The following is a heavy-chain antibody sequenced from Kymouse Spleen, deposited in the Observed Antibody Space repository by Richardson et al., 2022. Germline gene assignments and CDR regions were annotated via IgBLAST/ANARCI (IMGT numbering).Heavy chain of an antibody. J-gene: IGHJ3*02. V-gene: IGHV4-34*01. Sequence: QVQLQQWGAGLLKPSETLSLTCAVYGGSFSGYYWSWIRQPPGKGLEWIGEINHSGSTNYNPSLKSRVTISVDTSKNQFSLKLSSVTAADTAVYYCARSIAARPDAFDIWGQGTMVTVSS. CDR3: ARSIAARPDAFDI. D-gene: IGHD6-6*01. CDR1: GGSFSGYY. CDR2: INHSGST.